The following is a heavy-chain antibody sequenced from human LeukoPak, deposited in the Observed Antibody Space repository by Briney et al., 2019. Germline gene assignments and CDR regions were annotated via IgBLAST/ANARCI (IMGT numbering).Heavy chain of an antibody. Sequence: GGSLRLSCAASGFTFSSYAVSWVRQAPGKGLEWVSAISGSGGSTYYADSVKGRFTISRDNSKNTLYLQMNSLRAEDTAVYYCAKDLKQFEGAFDYWGQGTLVTVSS. D-gene: IGHD6-6*01. CDR1: GFTFSSYA. CDR2: ISGSGGST. J-gene: IGHJ4*02. V-gene: IGHV3-23*01. CDR3: AKDLKQFEGAFDY.